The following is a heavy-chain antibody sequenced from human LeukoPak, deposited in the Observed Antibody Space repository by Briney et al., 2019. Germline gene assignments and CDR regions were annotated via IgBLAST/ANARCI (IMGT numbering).Heavy chain of an antibody. Sequence: ASVKVSCKASGGTFSSYAISWVRQAPGQGLEWMGAIIPIFGTANYAQKFQGRVTITADKSTSTAYMELSSLRSEDTAVYYCARARYDILTGYYNGYYFDYWGQGTLVTVSS. V-gene: IGHV1-69*06. CDR3: ARARYDILTGYYNGYYFDY. D-gene: IGHD3-9*01. J-gene: IGHJ4*02. CDR2: IIPIFGTA. CDR1: GGTFSSYA.